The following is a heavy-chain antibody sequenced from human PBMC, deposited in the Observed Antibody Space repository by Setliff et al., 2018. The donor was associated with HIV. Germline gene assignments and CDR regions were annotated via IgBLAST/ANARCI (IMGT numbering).Heavy chain of an antibody. J-gene: IGHJ5*02. Sequence: SETLSLTCTVSGGSISSHCWSWIRQTPGKGLQWIGLIYYTGIPTYNPSLEGRITMSVDRSKNQFSLRLSSVTAADTAVYYCARTIKEHLAVLWFDPWGQGTLVTVSS. CDR3: ARTIKEHLAVLWFDP. CDR1: GGSISSHC. CDR2: IYYTGIP. V-gene: IGHV4-59*08. D-gene: IGHD3-3*02.